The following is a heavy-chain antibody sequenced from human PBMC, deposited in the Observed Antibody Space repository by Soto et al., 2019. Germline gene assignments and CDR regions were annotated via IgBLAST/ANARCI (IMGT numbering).Heavy chain of an antibody. Sequence: ESGGGVVQPGRSLRLSCAASGFTFSSYGMHWVRQAPGKGLEWVTFLLSDGSTEYYADSVKGRFTISRDNSRNTLYLQMNSLRAEDTALYYCAKDDRADYWGQGTLVVVSS. CDR1: GFTFSSYG. V-gene: IGHV3-30*18. CDR3: AKDDRADY. CDR2: LLSDGSTE. J-gene: IGHJ4*02.